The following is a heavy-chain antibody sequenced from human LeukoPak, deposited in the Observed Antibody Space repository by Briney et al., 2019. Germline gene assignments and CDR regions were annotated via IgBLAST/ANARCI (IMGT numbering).Heavy chain of an antibody. CDR2: ISRNSGSI. D-gene: IGHD1-20*01. Sequence: GGPLRLSCAASGFTFDDYAMHWVRQAPGKGLEWVSGISRNSGSIGYADSVKGRFTISRDNAKNSLYLQMNSLRAEDMALYYCAKGLTGTTDDAFDIWGQGTMVTVSS. V-gene: IGHV3-9*03. CDR1: GFTFDDYA. CDR3: AKGLTGTTDDAFDI. J-gene: IGHJ3*02.